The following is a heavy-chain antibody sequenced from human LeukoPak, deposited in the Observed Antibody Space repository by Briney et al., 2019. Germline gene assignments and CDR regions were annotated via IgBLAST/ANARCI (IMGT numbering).Heavy chain of an antibody. CDR1: EFKFNDYG. CDR2: VWFDNSNE. Sequence: GGSLRLSCTASEFKFNDYGMYWVRLPPQKGPEWVALVWFDNSNEHYADSVKGRFFISRNNDENTLFLHMNSLTVEDTAVYYCAKGRGPTPLGDAGADVWGKGTAITVSA. CDR3: AKGRGPTPLGDAGADV. D-gene: IGHD1-26*01. V-gene: IGHV3-33*06. J-gene: IGHJ6*04.